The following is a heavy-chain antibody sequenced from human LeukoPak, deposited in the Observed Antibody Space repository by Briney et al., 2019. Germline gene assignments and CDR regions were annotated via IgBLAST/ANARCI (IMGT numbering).Heavy chain of an antibody. J-gene: IGHJ4*02. D-gene: IGHD5-12*01. V-gene: IGHV1-2*02. Sequence: ASVKVSCKASGYTFTGYYMHWVRQAPGQGLEWMGWINPNSGGTNYAQKFQGRVTMTRDTSISTAYMELSRLRSDDTAVYYCARGIVATIRRFDYWGQGTLVTVSS. CDR3: ARGIVATIRRFDY. CDR2: INPNSGGT. CDR1: GYTFTGYY.